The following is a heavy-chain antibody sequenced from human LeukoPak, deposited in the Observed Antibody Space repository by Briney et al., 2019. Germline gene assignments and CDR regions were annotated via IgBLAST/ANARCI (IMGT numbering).Heavy chain of an antibody. CDR2: IKQDGSEK. D-gene: IGHD2-15*01. V-gene: IGHV3-7*01. J-gene: IGHJ5*02. CDR1: RFTFSSYW. CDR3: ARTRGYCSGGSCYNWFDP. Sequence: GGSLRLSCAASRFTFSSYWMSWVRQAPGRGLEWVANIKQDGSEKYYVDSVKGRFTISRDNAKKSLFLQMNSLRAEDTAVYYCARTRGYCSGGSCYNWFDPWGQGTLVTVSS.